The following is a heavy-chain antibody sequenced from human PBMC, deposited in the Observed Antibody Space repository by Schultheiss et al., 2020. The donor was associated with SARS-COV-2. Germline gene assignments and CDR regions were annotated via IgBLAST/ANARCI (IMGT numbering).Heavy chain of an antibody. CDR1: GFTFSSYG. CDR3: AREFQGWFDP. CDR2: IWYDGSNK. J-gene: IGHJ5*02. Sequence: GESLKISCAASGFTFSSYGMHWVRQAPGKGLEWVAVIWYDGSNKYYADSVKGRFTISRDNSKNTLYLQMNSLRAEDTAVYYCAREFQGWFDPWGQGTLVTVSS. V-gene: IGHV3-33*01.